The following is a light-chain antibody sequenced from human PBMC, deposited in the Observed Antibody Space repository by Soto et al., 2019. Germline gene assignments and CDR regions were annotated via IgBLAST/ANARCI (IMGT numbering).Light chain of an antibody. V-gene: IGKV3-15*01. CDR1: QSVSSN. CDR2: GAS. Sequence: MVRARWAPSRSVWIGGRASMACGASQSVSSNLAWYQQKPGQAPRLLIYGASTRATGIPARFSGSGSETEFTLTIISLQAEDSAVYFCQQYNSWPTWTFGEGTKVDIK. J-gene: IGKJ1*01. CDR3: QQYNSWPTWT.